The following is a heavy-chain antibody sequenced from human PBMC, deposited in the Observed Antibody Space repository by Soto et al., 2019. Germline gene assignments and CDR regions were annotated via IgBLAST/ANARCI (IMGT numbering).Heavy chain of an antibody. CDR2: ISGTASRT. V-gene: IGHV3-23*01. CDR1: GFTVSSNY. D-gene: IGHD3-9*01. J-gene: IGHJ4*02. Sequence: PGGSLRLSCAASGFTVSSNYMSWVRQPPGKGLEWVTTISGTASRTYYVDSVKGRFFISRDNSKNTVTLQMNNLTLDDTAVYYCATSFRYFDNWGQGTRVTVSS. CDR3: ATSFRYFDN.